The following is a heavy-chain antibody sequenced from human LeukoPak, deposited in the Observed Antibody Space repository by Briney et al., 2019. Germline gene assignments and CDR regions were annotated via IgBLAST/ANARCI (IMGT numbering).Heavy chain of an antibody. CDR2: VRGSGGGT. J-gene: IGHJ4*02. V-gene: IGHV3-23*01. CDR3: AKRGVVIRVILVGFHKEAYYFDS. D-gene: IGHD3-22*01. Sequence: PGGSLRLSCAVSGITLSNYAMTWVRQAPGKGLERVAGVRGSGGGTNYADSVRGRFTISGDNSKNTLYLQMNNLRVDDTAVYFCAKRGVVIRVILVGFHKEAYYFDSWGQGALVTVSS. CDR1: GITLSNYA.